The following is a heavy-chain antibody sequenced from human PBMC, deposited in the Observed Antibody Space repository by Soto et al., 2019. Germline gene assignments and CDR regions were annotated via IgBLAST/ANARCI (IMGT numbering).Heavy chain of an antibody. CDR2: ISGSGGST. CDR1: GFTFSSYA. V-gene: IGHV3-23*01. D-gene: IGHD2-15*01. J-gene: IGHJ6*02. CDR3: AVCSGGSCYPYYYYGTDV. Sequence: GGSLRLSCAASGFTFSSYAMSWVRQAPGKGLEWVSAISGSGGSTYYADSVKGRFTISRDNSKNTLYLQMNSLRAEDTAVYYCAVCSGGSCYPYYYYGTDVWGQGTTVTVSS.